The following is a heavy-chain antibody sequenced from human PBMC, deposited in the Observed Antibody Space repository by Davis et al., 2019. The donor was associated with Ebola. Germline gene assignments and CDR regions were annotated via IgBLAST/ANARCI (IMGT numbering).Heavy chain of an antibody. V-gene: IGHV1-2*02. CDR2: INPNSGDT. J-gene: IGHJ6*02. D-gene: IGHD3-10*01. CDR3: GRDFIYQTPRGGGTDV. Sequence: ASVKVSCKASGYTFIGYYMHWVRQAPGQGLEWMGWINPNSGDTRYGQKFLGRVTLTRDTSVRTVYMDLSRLRSDDTAVYYCGRDFIYQTPRGGGTDVWGQGTAVTVSS. CDR1: GYTFIGYY.